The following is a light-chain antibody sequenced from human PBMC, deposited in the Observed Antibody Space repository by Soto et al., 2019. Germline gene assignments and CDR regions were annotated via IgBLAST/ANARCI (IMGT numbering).Light chain of an antibody. V-gene: IGKV1-5*01. CDR2: GAS. CDR1: QSISSW. Sequence: IQITQSPSTLSASVGDRVTITCRASQSISSWLAWYQQKPGKAPKFLIYGASILESGVPSRFSGSGYGTEFTLTISSLKPDDFATYYCQQYSSYLWTFGTGTKVDIK. J-gene: IGKJ1*01. CDR3: QQYSSYLWT.